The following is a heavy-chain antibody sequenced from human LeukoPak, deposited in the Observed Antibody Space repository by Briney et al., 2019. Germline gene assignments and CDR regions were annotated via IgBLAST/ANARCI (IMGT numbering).Heavy chain of an antibody. CDR1: GGTFSSYA. CDR3: ASRDGSGTYRDY. J-gene: IGHJ4*02. V-gene: IGHV1-69*13. Sequence: GASVKVSCKASGGTFSSYAISWVRQAPGQGLEWMGGIIPIFGTANYAQKFQGRVTITADESTSTAYMELSSLRSEDTAVYYCASRDGSGTYRDYWGQGTLVTVCS. D-gene: IGHD3-10*01. CDR2: IIPIFGTA.